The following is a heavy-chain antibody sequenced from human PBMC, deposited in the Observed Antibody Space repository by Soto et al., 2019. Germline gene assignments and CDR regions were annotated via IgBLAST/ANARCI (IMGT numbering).Heavy chain of an antibody. D-gene: IGHD1-26*01. CDR2: INPHGGST. Sequence: ASVKVSCKAPRDTFTSYCINWVRQAPGQGLEWMGVINPHGGSTAYAQKFKGRVTLTRDTSASTVYMEVSSLTSEDTAMYYCARSSGGNFGIIIEGTNWFAPWGQGALVTVSS. CDR3: ARSSGGNFGIIIEGTNWFAP. J-gene: IGHJ5*01. V-gene: IGHV1-46*01. CDR1: RDTFTSYC.